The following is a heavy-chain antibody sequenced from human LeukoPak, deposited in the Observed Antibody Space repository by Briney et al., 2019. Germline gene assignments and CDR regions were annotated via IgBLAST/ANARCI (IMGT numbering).Heavy chain of an antibody. V-gene: IGHV3-48*01. CDR2: ISSSSSVI. CDR1: GFTFSSYA. D-gene: IGHD3-16*01. Sequence: GGSLRLSCAASGFTFSSYAMSWVRQAPGKGLEWVSYISSSSSVISYGDSVRGRFTISRDNAKKSVYLQMNSLRAEDTAVYYCASPQYTYGDPPRYRGQGTLVTVSS. J-gene: IGHJ4*02. CDR3: ASPQYTYGDPPRY.